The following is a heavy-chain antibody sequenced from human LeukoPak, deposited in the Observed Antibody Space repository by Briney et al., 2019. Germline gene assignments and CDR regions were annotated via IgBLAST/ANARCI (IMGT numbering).Heavy chain of an antibody. D-gene: IGHD4-17*01. Sequence: GGTLRLSCAASGFTFSSYTMSWVRPAPGKGLEWVSGFSVSDETTYYADSVKGRFTISRDNSKNTLYLQINSLRAEDTAVYYCAKDPSVYYGDYIIRWGQGTLVIVSS. CDR3: AKDPSVYYGDYIIR. J-gene: IGHJ4*02. CDR2: FSVSDETT. V-gene: IGHV3-23*01. CDR1: GFTFSSYT.